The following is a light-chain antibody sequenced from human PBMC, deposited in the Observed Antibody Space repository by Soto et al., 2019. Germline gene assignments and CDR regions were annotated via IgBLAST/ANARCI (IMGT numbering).Light chain of an antibody. J-gene: IGKJ2*01. CDR1: QSISSG. V-gene: IGKV1-5*03. CDR2: KAT. Sequence: DIQMTQSPSTLSASVGDRVTITCRASQSISSGLAWYQQKPGKAPKLLIYKATSLESGVTSRYSGSGSVKEFTITISRLEPPDFATFYCQEYKCYSTFRQGNKHEIK. CDR3: QEYKCYST.